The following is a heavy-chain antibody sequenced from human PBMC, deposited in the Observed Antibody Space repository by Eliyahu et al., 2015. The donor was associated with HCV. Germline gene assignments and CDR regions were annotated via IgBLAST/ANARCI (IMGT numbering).Heavy chain of an antibody. V-gene: IGHV3-23*01. CDR2: ISDSGDST. CDR3: AKETTLDY. Sequence: EVQLLESGGGLVQPGGSLRPSCAASGFTFSTYAMSWVRQAPGKGLGWVSRISDSGDSTHYADSVKGRFTISRDNSKNTLYLQMNSLRAEDTALYYCAKETTLDYWGQRTLVTVSS. J-gene: IGHJ4*02. CDR1: GFTFSTYA. D-gene: IGHD4-17*01.